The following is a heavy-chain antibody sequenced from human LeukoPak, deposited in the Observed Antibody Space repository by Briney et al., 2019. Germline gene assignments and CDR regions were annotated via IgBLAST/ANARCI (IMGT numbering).Heavy chain of an antibody. CDR3: ARASRIAARPGRWAFDI. Sequence: SETLSLTCAVYGGSFSGYYWSWIRQPPGKGLEWIGEINHSGSTNYNASLKSRVTISVDTSKNQFSLKLSSVTAADTAVYYCARASRIAARPGRWAFDIWGQGTMVTVSS. D-gene: IGHD6-6*01. V-gene: IGHV4-34*01. CDR2: INHSGST. CDR1: GGSFSGYY. J-gene: IGHJ3*02.